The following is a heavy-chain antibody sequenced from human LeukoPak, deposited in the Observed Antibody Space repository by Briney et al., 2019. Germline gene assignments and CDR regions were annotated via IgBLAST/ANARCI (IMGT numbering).Heavy chain of an antibody. CDR3: ARDRGRWYSSGWYPGDY. V-gene: IGHV3-11*04. CDR2: ISSSGNTI. Sequence: GGSLRLSCAASGFIFSDYYMSWIRQAPGKGLEWVSYISSSGNTINYADSVKGRFTISRDNARNSLYLQMNSLRAEDTAVYYCARDRGRWYSSGWYPGDYWGQGTLVTVSS. D-gene: IGHD6-19*01. J-gene: IGHJ4*02. CDR1: GFIFSDYY.